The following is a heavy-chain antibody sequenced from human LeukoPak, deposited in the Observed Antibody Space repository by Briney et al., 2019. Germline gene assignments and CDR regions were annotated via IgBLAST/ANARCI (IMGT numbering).Heavy chain of an antibody. CDR2: INPNSGGT. CDR3: ARGIDDSEVDY. J-gene: IGHJ4*02. CDR1: GGTFSSYA. V-gene: IGHV1-2*04. D-gene: IGHD3-3*01. Sequence: ASVKVSCKASGGTFSSYAISWVRQVPGQGLEWMGWINPNSGGTNYAQKFQGWVTVTRDTSISTAYMELSRLRSDDTAVYYCARGIDDSEVDYWGQGTLVTVSS.